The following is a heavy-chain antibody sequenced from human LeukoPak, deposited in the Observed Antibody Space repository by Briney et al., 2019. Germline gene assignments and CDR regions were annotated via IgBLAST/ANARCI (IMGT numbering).Heavy chain of an antibody. CDR1: GGSISSRPYY. CDR3: ARDLSSSSTVYYSYYMDV. J-gene: IGHJ6*03. D-gene: IGHD6-6*01. V-gene: IGHV4-39*07. CDR2: ISYSGTT. Sequence: PSETLSLTCTVSGGSISSRPYYWGRVRQPPGKGLEWIGTISYSGTTYYSPSRKSRVTISLGTSKNQFSLKLSSLPAADTAIYYCARDLSSSSTVYYSYYMDVWGKGTTVTVSS.